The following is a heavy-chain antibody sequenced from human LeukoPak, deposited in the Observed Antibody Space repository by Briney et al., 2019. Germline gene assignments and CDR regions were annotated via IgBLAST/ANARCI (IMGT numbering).Heavy chain of an antibody. V-gene: IGHV4-34*01. J-gene: IGHJ5*02. CDR2: INHSGST. Sequence: PSETLSLTCAAYGGSFSGYYWSWIRQPPGKGLEWIGEINHSGSTNYNPSLKSRVTISVDTSKNQFSLKLSSVAAADTAVYYCARLCPWFDPWGQGTLVTVSS. CDR3: ARLCPWFDP. D-gene: IGHD3-10*02. CDR1: GGSFSGYY.